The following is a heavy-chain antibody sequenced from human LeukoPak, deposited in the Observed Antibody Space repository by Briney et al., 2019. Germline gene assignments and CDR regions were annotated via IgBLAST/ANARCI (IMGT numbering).Heavy chain of an antibody. CDR1: GFTFRTYD. CDR3: ATPVPHGSDPSLYYYYMDV. CDR2: IGSVGDT. D-gene: IGHD3-10*01. V-gene: IGHV3-13*03. Sequence: GGSLRLSCAACGFTFRTYDMHWVRQATGKGLEWVSVIGSVGDTYYPGSVKGQFTISRQNAKNSLYLQMNSLRAEDTAVYYCATPVPHGSDPSLYYYYMDVWGKGTTVTISS. J-gene: IGHJ6*03.